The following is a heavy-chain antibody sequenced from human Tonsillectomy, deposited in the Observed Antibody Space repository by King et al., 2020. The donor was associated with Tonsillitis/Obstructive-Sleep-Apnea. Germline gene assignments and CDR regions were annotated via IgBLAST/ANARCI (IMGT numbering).Heavy chain of an antibody. CDR3: ARVVGGQLWLSYGMDV. D-gene: IGHD5-18*01. CDR1: GYTFTSYY. CDR2: INPSGGST. J-gene: IGHJ6*02. Sequence: MQLVQSGAEVKKPGASVKVSCKASGYTFTSYYMHWVRQAPGQGLEWMGIINPSGGSTTYAQKFQGRVTMTRDTSTSTVYMELSSLRSEDTAVYYCARVVGGQLWLSYGMDVWGQGTTVTVSS. V-gene: IGHV1-46*01.